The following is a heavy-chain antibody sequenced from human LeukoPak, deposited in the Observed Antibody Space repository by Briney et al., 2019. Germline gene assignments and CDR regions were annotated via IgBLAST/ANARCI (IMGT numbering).Heavy chain of an antibody. J-gene: IGHJ4*02. CDR1: TFTFSDYA. D-gene: IGHD3-10*01. CDR3: ASGYYGSGSPDY. V-gene: IGHV3-21*01. Sequence: PGGSLRLSCTGSTFTFSDYAMSWVRQAPGKGLEWVSSISSSSSYIYYADSVKGRFTISRDNAKNSLYLQMNSLRAEDTAVYYCASGYYGSGSPDYWGQGTLVTVSS. CDR2: ISSSSSYI.